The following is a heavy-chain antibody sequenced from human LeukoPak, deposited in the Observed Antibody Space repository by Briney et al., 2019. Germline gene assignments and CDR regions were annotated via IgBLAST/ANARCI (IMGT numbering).Heavy chain of an antibody. CDR2: ITWDGGLT. J-gene: IGHJ4*02. Sequence: GGSLRLSCEGSGFTFDDFVMHWVRQAPGKGLEWVSLITWDGGLTYYADSVKGRFTISRDNAKNSLYLQMNSLRAEDTAVYYCARDLNWETYWGQGTLVSVSS. D-gene: IGHD7-27*01. CDR1: GFTFDDFV. CDR3: ARDLNWETY. V-gene: IGHV3-43D*03.